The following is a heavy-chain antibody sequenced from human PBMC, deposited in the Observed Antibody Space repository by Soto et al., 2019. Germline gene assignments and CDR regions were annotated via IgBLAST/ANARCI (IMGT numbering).Heavy chain of an antibody. CDR3: AHYYYGWGRGGPTNWFDP. CDR1: GGSISSGDYY. Sequence: LSLTCTVSGGSISSGDYYWSWIRQPPGKGLEWIGYIYYSGSTYYNPSLKSRVTISVDTSKNQFSLKLSSVTAADTAVYYCAHYYYGWGRGGPTNWFDPWGQGTLVTVSS. CDR2: IYYSGST. V-gene: IGHV4-30-4*01. D-gene: IGHD3-10*01. J-gene: IGHJ5*02.